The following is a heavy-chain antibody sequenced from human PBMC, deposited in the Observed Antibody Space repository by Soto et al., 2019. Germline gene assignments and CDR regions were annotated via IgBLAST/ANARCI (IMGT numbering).Heavy chain of an antibody. CDR2: VHYSGRT. V-gene: IGHV4-31*03. Sequence: QVHLQESGPGLVKPSETLSLTCSVSGDSISSGEYYWNWIRQHPVKGLEWIWFVHYSGRTFYNPSLESRVSISIDASQNRFSLKVTSVTSSDTAVYYCARRPTGSGSSYFENWGQGTLITVSS. D-gene: IGHD3-10*01. J-gene: IGHJ4*02. CDR3: ARRPTGSGSSYFEN. CDR1: GDSISSGEYY.